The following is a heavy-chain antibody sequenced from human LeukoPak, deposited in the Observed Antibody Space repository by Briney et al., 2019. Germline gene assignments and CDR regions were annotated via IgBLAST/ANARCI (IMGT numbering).Heavy chain of an antibody. Sequence: SETLSLTCTVSGGSISSYYWIWVRQPPGKGLEWIGCISGSGNTYYSPSLRSRVTISRDTSKNQFSLKLSSVTAADTAVYYCARERADGVFDYWGQGTLVTVSS. CDR2: ISGSGNT. V-gene: IGHV4-59*01. CDR3: ARERADGVFDY. J-gene: IGHJ4*02. CDR1: GGSISSYY. D-gene: IGHD5-24*01.